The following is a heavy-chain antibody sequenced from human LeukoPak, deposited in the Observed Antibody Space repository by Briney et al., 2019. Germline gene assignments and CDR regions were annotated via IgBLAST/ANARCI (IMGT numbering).Heavy chain of an antibody. J-gene: IGHJ4*02. CDR2: ISSSGTTI. D-gene: IGHD3-10*01. Sequence: PGGSLRLSCAASGFTFSNYEMNWVRQAPGKGLEWVSYISSSGTTIYYADSVKGRFTTSRDYAKKSLYLQMNSLRAEDTAVYYCARVPYLSFGEAYFDYWGQGTLVTVSS. CDR3: ARVPYLSFGEAYFDY. V-gene: IGHV3-48*03. CDR1: GFTFSNYE.